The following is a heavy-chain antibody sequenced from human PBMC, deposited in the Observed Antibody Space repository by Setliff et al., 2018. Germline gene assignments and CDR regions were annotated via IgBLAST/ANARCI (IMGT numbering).Heavy chain of an antibody. J-gene: IGHJ4*02. D-gene: IGHD3-3*01. V-gene: IGHV3-23*01. CDR1: GLTFSIYA. CDR3: AGTIFGVQYYFDY. Sequence: LRLSCAASGLTFSIYAMSWVRQAPGKGLEWVSVISGSGSITYQADSVKGRFTISRDNSKNMRYLQLNSPRAEDTAVYFCAGTIFGVQYYFDYWGQGTLVTVSS. CDR2: ISGSGSIT.